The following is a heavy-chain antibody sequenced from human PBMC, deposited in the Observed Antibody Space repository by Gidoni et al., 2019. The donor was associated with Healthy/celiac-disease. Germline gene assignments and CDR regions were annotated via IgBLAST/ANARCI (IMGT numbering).Heavy chain of an antibody. CDR1: GFTFSSDA. CDR2: ISGSGGST. V-gene: IGHV3-23*01. J-gene: IGHJ4*02. CDR3: AKDLGIVGATHYFDY. D-gene: IGHD1-26*01. Sequence: VELLASGGGLVQPGGSLRLSRAASGFTFSSDAMRWVRQAPGKGLEWVSAISGSGGSTYYADSVKGRFTISRDNSKNTLYLHMNSLRAEDTAVYYCAKDLGIVGATHYFDYWGQGTLVTVSS.